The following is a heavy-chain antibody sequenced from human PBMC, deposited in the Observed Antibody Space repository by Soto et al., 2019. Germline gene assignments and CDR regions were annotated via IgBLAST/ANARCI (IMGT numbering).Heavy chain of an antibody. CDR2: IIPIFGTA. CDR1: GGTFSSYA. CDR3: ARTHYYDSSGYLDY. V-gene: IGHV1-69*13. D-gene: IGHD3-22*01. J-gene: IGHJ4*02. Sequence: GASVKVSCEASGGTFSSYAISWVRQAPGQGLEWMGGIIPIFGTANYAQKFQGRVTITANESTSTAYMELSSLRSEDTAVYYCARTHYYDSSGYLDYWGQGTLVTVSS.